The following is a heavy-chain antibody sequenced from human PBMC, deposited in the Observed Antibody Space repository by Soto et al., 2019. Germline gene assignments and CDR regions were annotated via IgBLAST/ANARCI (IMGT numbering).Heavy chain of an antibody. Sequence: GASVKVSCKASGFTFGDYGFSWVRQAPGRGLEWMGWISAFNGETNYTQKSEGRVAMTTDAATTTAYMELRSLTVDDTAVYYCVRDQQWLLPVPLNFDYWGQGTVVTVSS. J-gene: IGHJ4*02. D-gene: IGHD6-19*01. CDR3: VRDQQWLLPVPLNFDY. CDR1: GFTFGDYG. CDR2: ISAFNGET. V-gene: IGHV1-18*01.